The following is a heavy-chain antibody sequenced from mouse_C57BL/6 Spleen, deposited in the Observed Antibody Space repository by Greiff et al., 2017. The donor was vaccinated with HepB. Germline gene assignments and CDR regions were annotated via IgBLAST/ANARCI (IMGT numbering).Heavy chain of an antibody. J-gene: IGHJ4*01. CDR3: ARRGNYVDYAMDY. CDR2: INPGSGGT. D-gene: IGHD2-1*01. V-gene: IGHV1-54*01. CDR1: GYAFTNYL. Sequence: QVHVKQSGAELVRPGTSVKVSCKASGYAFTNYLLEWVKQRPGQGLEWIGVINPGSGGTNYNEKFKGKATLTADKSSSTAYMQLSSLTSEDSAVYFCARRGNYVDYAMDYWGQGTSVTVSS.